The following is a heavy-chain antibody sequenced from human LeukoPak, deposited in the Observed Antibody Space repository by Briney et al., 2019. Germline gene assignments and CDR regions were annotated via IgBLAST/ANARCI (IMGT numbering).Heavy chain of an antibody. V-gene: IGHV5-10-1*01. D-gene: IGHD3-9*01. CDR1: GYSFTSYW. CDR3: ARLPVLRYFDPSRHYYYGMDV. Sequence: GESLKISCKGSGYSFTSYWISWVRQMPGKGLGWWGRLDPGDSYTNYSPSFQGHVTISADKSISTAYLQWSSLKASDTAMYYCARLPVLRYFDPSRHYYYGMDVWGQGTTVTASS. CDR2: LDPGDSYT. J-gene: IGHJ6*02.